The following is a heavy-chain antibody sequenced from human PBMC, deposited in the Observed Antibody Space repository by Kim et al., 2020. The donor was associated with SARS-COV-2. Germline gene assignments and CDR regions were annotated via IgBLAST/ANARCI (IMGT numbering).Heavy chain of an antibody. J-gene: IGHJ4*02. V-gene: IGHV3-53*01. CDR1: GFTVSSNY. D-gene: IGHD3-10*01. Sequence: GGSLRLSCAASGFTVSSNYMSWVRQAPGKGLEWVSVIYSGGSTYYADSVKGRFTISRDNSKNTLYLQMNSLRAEDTAVYYCARVRGLWFGESTENFDYWGQGTLVTVSS. CDR3: ARVRGLWFGESTENFDY. CDR2: IYSGGST.